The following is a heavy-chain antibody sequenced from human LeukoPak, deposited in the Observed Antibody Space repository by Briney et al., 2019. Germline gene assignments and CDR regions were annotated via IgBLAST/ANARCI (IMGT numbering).Heavy chain of an antibody. CDR3: ARGSVYYDILTGYYSY. Sequence: PGGSLRLSCAASGFTFSSYWMSWVRQAPGKGLEWVANIKQDGSEKYYVDSVKGRFTISRDNAKNSLYLQMNSLRAEDTAVYYCARGSVYYDILTGYYSYWGQGTLVTVSP. D-gene: IGHD3-9*01. CDR2: IKQDGSEK. CDR1: GFTFSSYW. J-gene: IGHJ4*02. V-gene: IGHV3-7*03.